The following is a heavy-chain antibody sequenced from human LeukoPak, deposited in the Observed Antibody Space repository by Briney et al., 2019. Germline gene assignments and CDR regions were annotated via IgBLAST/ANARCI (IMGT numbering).Heavy chain of an antibody. V-gene: IGHV3-53*01. CDR2: IKSGGNT. Sequence: PGGSLRLSCAASGFTVSSNYMTWVRQAPGKGLEWASVIKSGGNTYYADSVKGRFTISRDNSKNTLFLQMDSLRPDDTAVYYCAGGRTRDYWGQGTLVTVSS. CDR3: AGGRTRDY. J-gene: IGHJ4*02. CDR1: GFTVSSNY. D-gene: IGHD2-2*01.